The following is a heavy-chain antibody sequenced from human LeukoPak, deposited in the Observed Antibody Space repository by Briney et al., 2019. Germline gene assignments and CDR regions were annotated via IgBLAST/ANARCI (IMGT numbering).Heavy chain of an antibody. CDR1: GGSMSGYF. D-gene: IGHD6-13*01. V-gene: IGHV4-59*01. CDR2: IYYSGST. J-gene: IGHJ1*01. Sequence: SETLSLTCTVSGGSMSGYFWSWIRQPPGKGLEWIGYIYYSGSTNYNPSLKSRVTISVDTSKNQFSLKLSSVTAVDTAVYYCARSITSSWYGDFQHWGQGTLVTVSS. CDR3: ARSITSSWYGDFQH.